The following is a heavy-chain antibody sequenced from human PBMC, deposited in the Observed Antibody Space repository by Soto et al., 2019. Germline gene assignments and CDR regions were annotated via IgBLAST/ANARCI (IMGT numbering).Heavy chain of an antibody. D-gene: IGHD4-17*01. Sequence: PGGSLRLSCAASGFTFSDYNMNWVRQAPGKGLEWVSYISSRHTIYYADSVKGRFTISRDNAKNSLYLQMNGLRAEDTAVYYCARIASYGDILFDFWGQGMLVTVSS. CDR1: GFTFSDYN. CDR2: ISSRHTI. J-gene: IGHJ4*02. V-gene: IGHV3-48*01. CDR3: ARIASYGDILFDF.